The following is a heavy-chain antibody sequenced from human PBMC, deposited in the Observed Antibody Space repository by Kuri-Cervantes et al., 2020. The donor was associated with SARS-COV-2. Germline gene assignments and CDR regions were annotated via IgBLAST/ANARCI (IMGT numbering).Heavy chain of an antibody. Sequence: SETLSLTCTVSGGSISSGSYYWSWIRQPAGKGLEWIGHIYTSGSTNYNPSLKSRVTISVDTSKNQFSLKLSSVTAADTAVYYCARSYYGSGSPNYYYYYMDVWGKGTTVTVSS. D-gene: IGHD3-10*01. CDR1: GGSISSGSYY. J-gene: IGHJ6*03. CDR2: IYTSGST. V-gene: IGHV4-61*09. CDR3: ARSYYGSGSPNYYYYYMDV.